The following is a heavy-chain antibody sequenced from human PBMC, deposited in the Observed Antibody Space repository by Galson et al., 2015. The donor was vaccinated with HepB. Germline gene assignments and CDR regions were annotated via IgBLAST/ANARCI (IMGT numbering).Heavy chain of an antibody. D-gene: IGHD6-19*01. Sequence: VANINEGGSEKYYVDSVKGRFTISRDNAKKSLYLQMNSPRAEDTALYYCTRGLYSSTYWGQGTLVTVSS. CDR3: TRGLYSSTY. V-gene: IGHV3-7*01. CDR2: INEGGSEK. J-gene: IGHJ4*02.